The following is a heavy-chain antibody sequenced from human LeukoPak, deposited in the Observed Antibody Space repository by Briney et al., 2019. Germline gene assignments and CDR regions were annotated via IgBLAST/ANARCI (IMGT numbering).Heavy chain of an antibody. J-gene: IGHJ5*02. CDR3: ARVTTVTRSPWSWGPKKIGQEVNWFDP. V-gene: IGHV1-18*01. CDR1: GHTLKNYG. D-gene: IGHD4-17*01. Sequence: GASVKVSCRASGHTLKNYGVAWVRQAPGQGLEWMRWNSAYNGDTKYAQSLQGRVSMTTDTSTSTAYMELRSLRLDDTAVYYCARVTTVTRSPWSWGPKKIGQEVNWFDPWGQGTLVIVSS. CDR2: NSAYNGDT.